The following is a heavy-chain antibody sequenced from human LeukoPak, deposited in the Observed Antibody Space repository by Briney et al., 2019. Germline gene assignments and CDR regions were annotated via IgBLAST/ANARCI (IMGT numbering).Heavy chain of an antibody. CDR2: IKQDGSEK. Sequence: GGSLRLSCAASGFTFSSYWMSWVRQAPGKGLEWVANIKQDGSEKYYVDSVKGRFTISRDNAKNSLYLQVNSLRAEDTAVYYCARDFQTYYDFWSGYYVPNPGTWGDYWGQGTLVTVSS. D-gene: IGHD3-3*01. CDR1: GFTFSSYW. CDR3: ARDFQTYYDFWSGYYVPNPGTWGDY. V-gene: IGHV3-7*03. J-gene: IGHJ4*02.